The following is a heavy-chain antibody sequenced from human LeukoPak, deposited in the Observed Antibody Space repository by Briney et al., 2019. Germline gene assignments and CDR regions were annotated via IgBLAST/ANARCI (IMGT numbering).Heavy chain of an antibody. CDR2: IYSGGST. Sequence: PGGSLRLSCAASGFTVSSNYMSWVRQVPGKGLEWVSVIYSGGSTYYADSVKGRFTISRDNPKNTLYLQMNRLRGEDTAVYYCARVPYSSGWYFDYWGQGTLVTVSS. CDR1: GFTVSSNY. V-gene: IGHV3-53*01. J-gene: IGHJ4*02. D-gene: IGHD6-19*01. CDR3: ARVPYSSGWYFDY.